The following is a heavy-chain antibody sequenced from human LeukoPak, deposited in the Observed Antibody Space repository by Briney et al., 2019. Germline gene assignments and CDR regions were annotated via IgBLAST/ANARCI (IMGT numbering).Heavy chain of an antibody. V-gene: IGHV1-3*01. J-gene: IGHJ3*02. D-gene: IGHD1-1*01. CDR1: RYTFTSYA. Sequence: ASVKASCKASRYTFTSYAMHWVRQAPGQRLEWMGWINAGNGNTKYSQKFQGRVTISRDTSASTAYMELSSLRSEDTAVYYCASYNWGSLDAFDIWGQGTMVTVSS. CDR3: ASYNWGSLDAFDI. CDR2: INAGNGNT.